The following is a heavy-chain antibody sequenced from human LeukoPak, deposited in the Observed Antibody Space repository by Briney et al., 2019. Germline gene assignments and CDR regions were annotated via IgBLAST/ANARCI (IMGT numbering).Heavy chain of an antibody. CDR1: GGPNSRYH. CDR2: IYYRGST. V-gene: IGHV4-59*07. J-gene: IGHJ4*02. Sequence: PSDTLSLTCTVSGGPNSRYHWNWPRQPPGKGLEWIGYIYYRGSTNYNPSLKSRVTISVDTSKNQFSLKLSSATATDTAMYYCARGDDYKSTLFDYWGQGTLVTVSS. CDR3: ARGDDYKSTLFDY. D-gene: IGHD5-12*01.